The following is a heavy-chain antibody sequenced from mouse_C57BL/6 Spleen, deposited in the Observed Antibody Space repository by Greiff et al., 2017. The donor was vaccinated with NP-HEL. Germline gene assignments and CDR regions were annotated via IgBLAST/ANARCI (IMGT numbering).Heavy chain of an antibody. Sequence: QVQLKESGAELVRPGASVKMSCKASGYTFTSYNMHWVKQTPRQGLEWIGAIYPGNGDTSYNQKFKGKATLTVDKSSSTAYMQLSSLTSEDSAVYFCARGDYGSSYGWFAYWGQGTLVTVSA. J-gene: IGHJ3*01. CDR1: GYTFTSYN. CDR2: IYPGNGDT. CDR3: ARGDYGSSYGWFAY. V-gene: IGHV1-12*01. D-gene: IGHD1-1*01.